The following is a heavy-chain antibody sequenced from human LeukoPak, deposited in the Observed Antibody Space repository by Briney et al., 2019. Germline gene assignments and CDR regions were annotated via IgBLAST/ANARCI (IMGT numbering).Heavy chain of an antibody. CDR3: ARQGGSVLHYSDY. J-gene: IGHJ4*02. V-gene: IGHV4-39*01. Sequence: PGGPLRLSCAASGFTFSNAWMSWVRQPPGKGLEWIGSIYYSGSTYYNPSLKSRVTISVDTSKNQFSLKLSSVTAADTAVYYCARQGGSVLHYSDYWGQGTLVTVSS. CDR2: IYYSGST. CDR1: GFTFSNAW. D-gene: IGHD5-12*01.